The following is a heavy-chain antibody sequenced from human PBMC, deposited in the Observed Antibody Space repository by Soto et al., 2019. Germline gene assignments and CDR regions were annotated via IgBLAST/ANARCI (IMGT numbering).Heavy chain of an antibody. D-gene: IGHD2-15*01. CDR2: ISSSSSYT. CDR1: GFTFSDYY. Sequence: PGGSLRLSCAASGFTFSDYYMSWIRQAPGKGLEWVSYISSSSSYTNYADSVKGRFTISRDNAKNSLYLQLNSLRAEDTAVYYCARAGASRDIVVVVAAVGDFENWGQGTMVTVSS. V-gene: IGHV3-11*06. J-gene: IGHJ3*02. CDR3: ARAGASRDIVVVVAAVGDFEN.